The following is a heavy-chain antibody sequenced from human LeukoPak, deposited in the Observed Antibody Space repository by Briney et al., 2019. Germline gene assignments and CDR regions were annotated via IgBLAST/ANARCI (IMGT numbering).Heavy chain of an antibody. CDR3: ASLLDYDILTGYPLDY. V-gene: IGHV1-69*01. J-gene: IGHJ4*02. CDR2: IIPIFGTA. CDR1: GGTFSSYA. D-gene: IGHD3-9*01. Sequence: ASVKVSCKASGGTFSSYAISWVRQAPGQGLEWMGGIIPIFGTANYAQKFQGRVTITADESTSTAYMELSSLSSEDTAVYYCASLLDYDILTGYPLDYWGQGTLVTVSS.